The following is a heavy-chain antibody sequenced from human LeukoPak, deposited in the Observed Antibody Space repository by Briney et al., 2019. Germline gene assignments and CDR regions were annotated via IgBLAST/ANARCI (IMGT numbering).Heavy chain of an antibody. CDR2: IYHSGST. CDR1: GGSISSGGYY. Sequence: SSETLSLTCTVSGGSISSGGYYWSWIRQPPGKGLEWIGEIYHSGSTNYNPSLKSRVTISVDKSKNQFSLKLSSVTAADTAVYYCAREGSRTSRAGSSSFFDYWGQGTLVTVSS. J-gene: IGHJ4*02. D-gene: IGHD6-13*01. CDR3: AREGSRTSRAGSSSFFDY. V-gene: IGHV4-30-2*01.